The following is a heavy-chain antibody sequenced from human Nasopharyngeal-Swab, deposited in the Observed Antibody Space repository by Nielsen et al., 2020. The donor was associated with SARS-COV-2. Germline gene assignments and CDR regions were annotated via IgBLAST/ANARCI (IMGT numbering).Heavy chain of an antibody. CDR1: GFTFSSYA. J-gene: IGHJ4*02. CDR3: AKVIRGTTVTTAYFDY. CDR2: ISGSGGST. Sequence: GEALKISCAASGFTFSSYAMSWVRQAPGKGLEWVSAISGSGGSTYYADSVKGRFTISRDKSKNTLYLQMNSLRAEDTAVYYCAKVIRGTTVTTAYFDYWGQGTPVTVSS. D-gene: IGHD4-17*01. V-gene: IGHV3-23*01.